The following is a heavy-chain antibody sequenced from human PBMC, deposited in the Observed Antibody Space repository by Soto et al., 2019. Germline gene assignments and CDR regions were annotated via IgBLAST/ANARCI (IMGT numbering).Heavy chain of an antibody. Sequence: PSETLSLTCPVSRCSTSPHYWSWIRQSPGKGLEWIAYIYFTGSTNYNPSLKSRVTISIDTSKNQFSLKLTSVTAADTAVYYCARGGSWFDPWGQGTLVTVSS. CDR1: RCSTSPHY. CDR3: ARGGSWFDP. V-gene: IGHV4-59*11. CDR2: IYFTGST. J-gene: IGHJ5*02.